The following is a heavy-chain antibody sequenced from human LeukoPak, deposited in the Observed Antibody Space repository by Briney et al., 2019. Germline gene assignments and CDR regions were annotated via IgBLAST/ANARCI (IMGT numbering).Heavy chain of an antibody. J-gene: IGHJ6*02. CDR2: ISWNRGSI. V-gene: IGHV3-9*01. CDR3: AKQYSSGSYYSVYGMDV. CDR1: GFTFEDYA. Sequence: GGSLRLSCAASGFTFEDYAMHWVRQAPGKGLEWVSGISWNRGSIGYADSVKGRFTISRDNAKNSLYLQMDSLRAEDTALYYCAKQYSSGSYYSVYGMDVWGQGTTVTVSS. D-gene: IGHD3-10*01.